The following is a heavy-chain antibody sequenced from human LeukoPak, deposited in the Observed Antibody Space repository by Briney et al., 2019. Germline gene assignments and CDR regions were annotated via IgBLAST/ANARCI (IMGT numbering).Heavy chain of an antibody. J-gene: IGHJ4*02. D-gene: IGHD1-7*01. CDR3: ATAGNYRFDN. Sequence: GGSLRLSCAASGFTFSTTWLHWVRQTPGEGLVWVSRMNSDGSTTNYADPVKGRFTISRDNAKSTLYLQMNNLRVEDTAVYYCATAGNYRFDNWGQGTLVTVSS. CDR1: GFTFSTTW. CDR2: MNSDGSTT. V-gene: IGHV3-74*01.